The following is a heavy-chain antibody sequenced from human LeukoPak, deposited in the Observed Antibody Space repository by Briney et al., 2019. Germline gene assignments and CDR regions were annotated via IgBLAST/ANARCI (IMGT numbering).Heavy chain of an antibody. D-gene: IGHD1-1*01. CDR1: GFTVSSNY. Sequence: GGSLRLSCAASGFTVSSNYMSWVRQAPGKGLEWVSVIYSGGSTYYADSVRGRFTISRDNSKNTLYLQMNSLRAEDTAVYYCARMNDYYFDYWGQGTLVTVSS. J-gene: IGHJ4*02. CDR2: IYSGGST. CDR3: ARMNDYYFDY. V-gene: IGHV3-53*01.